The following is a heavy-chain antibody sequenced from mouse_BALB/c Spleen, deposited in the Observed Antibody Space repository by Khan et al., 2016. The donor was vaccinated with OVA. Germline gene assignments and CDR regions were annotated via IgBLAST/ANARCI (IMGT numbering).Heavy chain of an antibody. CDR1: GLNIKDTY. CDR2: NDTPNGNT. CDR3: ARMARK. V-gene: IGHV14-3*02. Sequence: VHVKQSGAELVKSGATVKLSCTASGLNIKDTYMHWLKQWPEQGQEWIGRNDTPNGNTKYDPKFQGKATITPDTSTNPSYLQLNCLTSEDTAVYDCARMARKWGQGTTLTVSS. D-gene: IGHD2-3*01. J-gene: IGHJ2*01.